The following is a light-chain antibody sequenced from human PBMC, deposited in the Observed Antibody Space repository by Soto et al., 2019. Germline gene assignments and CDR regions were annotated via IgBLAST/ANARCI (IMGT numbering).Light chain of an antibody. J-gene: IGKJ1*01. V-gene: IGKV1-5*03. CDR2: EAS. Sequence: DIQMTQSPSTLSASVGDRVTSTCRASQRISSWLAWYQQKPGKAPNLLIYEASSLQSGVPSRFSGSGSGTESTLTISSLQPDDFATYYCQQYNNYPWTFGKETKVEIK. CDR1: QRISSW. CDR3: QQYNNYPWT.